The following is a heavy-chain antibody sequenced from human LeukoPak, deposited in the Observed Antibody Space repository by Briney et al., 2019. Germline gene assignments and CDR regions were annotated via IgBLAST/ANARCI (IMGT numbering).Heavy chain of an antibody. Sequence: GGSLRLSCVASGFTFSSYWMTWVRQAPGRGLEWVANIKTDGSQIYYLDSVKGRFTISRDNAKNSLYLQMNSLRAEDTAVYYCARDLNWETYWGQGTLVSVSS. CDR3: ARDLNWETY. V-gene: IGHV3-7*01. CDR1: GFTFSSYW. D-gene: IGHD7-27*01. CDR2: IKTDGSQI. J-gene: IGHJ4*02.